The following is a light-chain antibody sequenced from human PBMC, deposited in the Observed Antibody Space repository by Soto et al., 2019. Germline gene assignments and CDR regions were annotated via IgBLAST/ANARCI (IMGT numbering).Light chain of an antibody. CDR1: QSVGSY. J-gene: IGKJ5*01. CDR2: DAS. Sequence: EIVLTQSPATLSLSPGEKATLSCRASQSVGSYLAWYQQKPGQAPRLLIYDASNRATGIPARFSGSGSGTEFTLTISSLETEDFAVYYCQQRSNWPPITFGQGTRLEIK. V-gene: IGKV3-11*01. CDR3: QQRSNWPPIT.